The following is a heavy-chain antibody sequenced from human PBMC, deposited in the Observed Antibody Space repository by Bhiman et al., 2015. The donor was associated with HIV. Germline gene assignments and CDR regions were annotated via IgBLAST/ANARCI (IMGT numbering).Heavy chain of an antibody. V-gene: IGHV3-15*01. J-gene: IGHJ4*02. D-gene: IGHD5-18*01. CDR2: IKSKTDGGTT. CDR1: GFTFSQAW. Sequence: EVQLVESGGGLVKPGGSLRLSCAASGFTFSQAWMSWVRQVPGKGLEWVGRIKSKTDGGTTDYATPVKGRFTISRDDSKNXLYLQMNSLRAEDTAEYYCARGYTYGQGRHGFDYWGQGTLVTVSS. CDR3: ARGYTYGQGRHGFDY.